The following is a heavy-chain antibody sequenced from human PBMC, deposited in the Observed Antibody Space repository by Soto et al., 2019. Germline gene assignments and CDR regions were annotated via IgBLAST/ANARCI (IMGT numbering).Heavy chain of an antibody. V-gene: IGHV1-18*04. J-gene: IGHJ6*02. Sequence: ASVKVSCKASGYTFTSYGISWVRQAPGQGLEWMGWISAYNGNTNYAQKLQSRVTMTTDTSTSTAYMELRSLRSDDTAVYYCARDLTDFWSGPIPPHYYYGMDVWGQGTTVTVSS. CDR2: ISAYNGNT. CDR3: ARDLTDFWSGPIPPHYYYGMDV. D-gene: IGHD3-3*01. CDR1: GYTFTSYG.